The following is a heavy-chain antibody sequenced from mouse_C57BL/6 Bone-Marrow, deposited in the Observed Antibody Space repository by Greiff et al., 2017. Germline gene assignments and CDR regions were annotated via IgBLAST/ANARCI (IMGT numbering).Heavy chain of an antibody. CDR3: ARRRLLLFDY. D-gene: IGHD2-3*01. Sequence: QVQLQQPGAELVRPGTSVKLSCKASGYTFTSYWMHWVKQRPGQGLEWIGVIDPSDSYTNYNQKFKGKATLTVDTSSSTAYMQLISLTSEDSAVYYCARRRLLLFDYWGQGTTLTVSS. CDR1: GYTFTSYW. J-gene: IGHJ2*01. V-gene: IGHV1-59*01. CDR2: IDPSDSYT.